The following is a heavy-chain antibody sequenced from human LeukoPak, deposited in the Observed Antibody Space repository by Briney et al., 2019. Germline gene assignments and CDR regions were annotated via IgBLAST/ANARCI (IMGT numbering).Heavy chain of an antibody. CDR1: GFTFSSYA. J-gene: IGHJ4*02. CDR2: ISGSGGST. V-gene: IGHV3-23*01. Sequence: GGSLRLSCAASGFTFSSYAMSWVRQAPGKGLEWVSAISGSGGSTYYADSVKGRFTISRDNSKNTLYLQMNSLRAEDTAVYYCAKALYSGYVVTAFDYWGQGTLVTVSS. CDR3: AKALYSGYVVTAFDY. D-gene: IGHD5-12*01.